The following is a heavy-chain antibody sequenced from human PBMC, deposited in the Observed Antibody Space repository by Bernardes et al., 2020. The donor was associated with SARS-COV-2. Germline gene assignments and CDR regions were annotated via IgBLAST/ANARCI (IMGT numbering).Heavy chain of an antibody. CDR1: GFTFSSYA. D-gene: IGHD3-3*01. J-gene: IGHJ6*02. V-gene: IGHV3-23*01. CDR2: ISGSGGST. CDR3: AKDEFKTIFGVVIKNGYGMDV. Sequence: GGSLRLSCAASGFTFSSYAMSWVRQAPGKGLELVSAISGSGGSTYYADSVKGRFTISRDNSKNTLYLQMNSLRAEDTAVYYCAKDEFKTIFGVVIKNGYGMDVWGQGTTVTVSS.